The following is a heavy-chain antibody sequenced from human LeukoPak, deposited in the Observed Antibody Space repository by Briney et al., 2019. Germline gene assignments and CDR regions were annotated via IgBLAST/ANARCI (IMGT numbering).Heavy chain of an antibody. V-gene: IGHV3-53*01. D-gene: IGHD6-6*01. CDR1: GFTVSGKY. J-gene: IGHJ4*02. CDR2: LYSGGGT. Sequence: GGSLRLSCAASGFTVSGKYMSWVRQAPGKGLEWVSILYSGGGTYYADSVKGRFTISRDSSKNTLYLQMNSLRAEDTAVYFCAAGLEGFVYWGQGTLVTVSS. CDR3: AAGLEGFVY.